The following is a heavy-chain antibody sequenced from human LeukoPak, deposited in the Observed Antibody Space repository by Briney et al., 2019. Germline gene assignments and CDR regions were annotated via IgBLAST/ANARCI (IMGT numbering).Heavy chain of an antibody. D-gene: IGHD3-10*01. CDR1: GFSFGSEA. CDR2: ISPGGGTT. Sequence: GGSLRLSCVVSGFSFGSEAMSWVRQAPGRGLEWVSSISPGGGTTYYADSVKGRFTISRDNSENTLYVEMNSLRAEDTAIYYCAKSRSGSANWALRIFDNWGQGTLVTVSS. CDR3: AKSRSGSANWALRIFDN. J-gene: IGHJ4*02. V-gene: IGHV3-23*01.